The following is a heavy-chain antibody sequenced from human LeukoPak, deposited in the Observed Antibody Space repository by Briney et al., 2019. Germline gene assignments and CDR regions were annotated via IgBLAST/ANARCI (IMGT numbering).Heavy chain of an antibody. CDR1: RFTFSTSA. Sequence: GGSLRLSCAASRFTFSTSAMSWVRQAPGKGLEWISDISGSGASTYYADSVKGRFTISRDNSKKTLYLQINSLRAEDTAVYYCARAQLLADDVFNIWGQGTMVTVSS. D-gene: IGHD2-8*02. CDR3: ARAQLLADDVFNI. J-gene: IGHJ3*02. CDR2: ISGSGAST. V-gene: IGHV3-23*01.